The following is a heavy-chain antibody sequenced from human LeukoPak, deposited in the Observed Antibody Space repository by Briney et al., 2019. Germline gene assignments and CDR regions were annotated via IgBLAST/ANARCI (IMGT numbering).Heavy chain of an antibody. Sequence: RASVKVSCKASGGTFSSYTISWVRQAPGQGLEWMGRIIPILGIANYAQKFQGRVTITADKSTSIAYMELSSLRSEDTAVYYCARSPTSYSSGWYGFSGAFDIWGQGTMVTVSS. CDR2: IIPILGIA. CDR3: ARSPTSYSSGWYGFSGAFDI. CDR1: GGTFSSYT. V-gene: IGHV1-69*02. D-gene: IGHD6-19*01. J-gene: IGHJ3*02.